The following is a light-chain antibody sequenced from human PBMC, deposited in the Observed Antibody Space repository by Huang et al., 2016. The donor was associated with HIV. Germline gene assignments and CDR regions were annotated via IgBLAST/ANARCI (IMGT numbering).Light chain of an antibody. CDR2: LGS. CDR3: MQTLQAPPGA. V-gene: IGKV2-28*01. Sequence: EIVMTQSPLSLSVTLGESASISCRSSQSLLQRNGFNYLDWYLQRPGQSPQLLSYLGSNRASGVPDRFSGSGSGTYFTLKISRVEAEDVGIYYCMQTLQAPPGAFGQGTKLEIK. J-gene: IGKJ2*01. CDR1: QSLLQRNGFNY.